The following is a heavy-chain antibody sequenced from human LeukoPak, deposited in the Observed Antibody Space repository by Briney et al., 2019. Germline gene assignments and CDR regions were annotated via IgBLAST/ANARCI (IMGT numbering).Heavy chain of an antibody. J-gene: IGHJ4*02. CDR1: GFTFSASW. Sequence: GESLRLSCAASGFTFSASWMTWVRQAPGKGLEWVANIKDNGRGEYYVDSVKGRFTVSRDNAKNSVYLQMNSLRAEDTAVYYCARDGSRGWNYWRQETLVTVSS. CDR3: ARDGSRGWNY. V-gene: IGHV3-7*01. D-gene: IGHD1-26*01. CDR2: IKDNGRGE.